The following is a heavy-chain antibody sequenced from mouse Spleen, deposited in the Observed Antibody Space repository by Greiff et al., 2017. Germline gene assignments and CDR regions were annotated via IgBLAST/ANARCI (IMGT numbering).Heavy chain of an antibody. CDR2: ISSGSSTI. CDR3: ARGTGTGNYAMDY. V-gene: IGHV5-17*01. J-gene: IGHJ4*01. CDR1: GFTFSDYG. D-gene: IGHD4-1*01. Sequence: EVNVVESGGGLVKPGGSLKLSCAASGFTFSDYGMHWVRQAPEKGLEWVAYISSGSSTIYYADTVKGRFTISRDNAKNTLFLQMTSLRSEDTAMYYCARGTGTGNYAMDYWGQGTSVTVSS.